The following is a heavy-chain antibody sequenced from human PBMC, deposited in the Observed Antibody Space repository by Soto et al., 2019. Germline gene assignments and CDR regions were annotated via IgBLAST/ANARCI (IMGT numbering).Heavy chain of an antibody. V-gene: IGHV1-3*01. CDR2: INAGNGNT. D-gene: IGHD2-2*01. CDR3: ARVLLGYCSSTSCYDFDY. J-gene: IGHJ4*02. CDR1: GYTFTSYA. Sequence: QVQLVQSGAEVKKPGASVKVSCKASGYTFTSYAMHWVRQAPGQRLEWMGWINAGNGNTKYSQKFQGRVTITRDTSASTAYMELSSLRSEDTAVYYCARVLLGYCSSTSCYDFDYWGQGTLVTVSS.